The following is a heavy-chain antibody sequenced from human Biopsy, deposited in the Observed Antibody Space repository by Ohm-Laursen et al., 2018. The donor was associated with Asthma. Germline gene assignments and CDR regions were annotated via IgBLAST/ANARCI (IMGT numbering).Heavy chain of an antibody. J-gene: IGHJ4*02. CDR1: EDTFSSYV. CDR2: IMPPFGLT. Sequence: GASVKVSCKASEDTFSSYVISWVRQAPGQGLEWMGGIMPPFGLTNYAQRFQDRLTISADKSTRTAYMELRRLRSEDSAVYYCARDHCSALWAGVSTDNCYFDYWGQRTLLTVSS. D-gene: IGHD5/OR15-5a*01. CDR3: ARDHCSALWAGVSTDNCYFDY. V-gene: IGHV1-69*10.